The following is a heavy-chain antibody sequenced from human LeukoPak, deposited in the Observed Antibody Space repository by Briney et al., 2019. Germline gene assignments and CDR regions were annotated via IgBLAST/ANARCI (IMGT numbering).Heavy chain of an antibody. J-gene: IGHJ4*02. V-gene: IGHV3-7*01. Sequence: GGSLRLTCAASGFTFSSYWMSWVRQAPGKGLEWVANIKQDGSEKYYVDSVKGRFTISRDNAKNSLYLQMNSLRAEDTAVYYRARDRYVWRTDYWGQGTLVTVSS. D-gene: IGHD1-14*01. CDR1: GFTFSSYW. CDR3: ARDRYVWRTDY. CDR2: IKQDGSEK.